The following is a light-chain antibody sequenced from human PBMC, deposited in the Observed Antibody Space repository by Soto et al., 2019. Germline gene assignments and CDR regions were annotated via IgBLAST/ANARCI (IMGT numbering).Light chain of an antibody. CDR3: QQRSDAIT. V-gene: IGKV3-11*01. J-gene: IGKJ5*01. Sequence: ELVMTQSQVTLSLSPGERATLSCRASQSVRTFLAWYQQKPGQDPRLLVYDASNRATDIPARFSGSGSGTDFTLTISSLEPEDFAVYYCQQRSDAITFGQGTRLE. CDR1: QSVRTF. CDR2: DAS.